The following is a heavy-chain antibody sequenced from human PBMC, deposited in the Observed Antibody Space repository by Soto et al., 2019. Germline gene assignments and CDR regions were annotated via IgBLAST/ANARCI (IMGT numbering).Heavy chain of an antibody. V-gene: IGHV1-3*01. J-gene: IGHJ5*02. D-gene: IGHD1-20*01. CDR2: INAGNGNT. CDR1: GYTFTSYA. CDR3: ARERQSITGTPWFDP. Sequence: ASVKVSCKASGYTFTSYAMHWVRQAPGQRLEWMGWINAGNGNTKYSQKFQGRVTITRDTSASTAYMELSSLRSEDTAVYYCARERQSITGTPWFDPWGQGTLVTVSS.